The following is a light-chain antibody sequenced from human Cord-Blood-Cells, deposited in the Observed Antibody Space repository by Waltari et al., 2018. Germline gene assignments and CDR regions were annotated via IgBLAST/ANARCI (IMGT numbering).Light chain of an antibody. V-gene: IGKV6D-21*02. CDR3: HQSISLPLT. J-gene: IGKJ4*01. CDR1: QSTGSS. Sequence: EIVLTQSPDSQSVTPQEKVTITCRASQSTGSSLHWYQQKPDQSPKRLIKYASQSNPGVPSSFSGRGSRTDFTLTINSLEAEDAAAYYCHQSISLPLTFGGGTKVEIK. CDR2: YAS.